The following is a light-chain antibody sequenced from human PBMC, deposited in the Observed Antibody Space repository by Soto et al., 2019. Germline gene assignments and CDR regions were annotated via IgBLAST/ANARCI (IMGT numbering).Light chain of an antibody. J-gene: IGKJ1*01. Sequence: IPMTQSPSTLSGSLGDRVTIKCRASQTISSWLAWYQQKPGKAPKLLIYKASTLKSGVPSRFSGSGSGTEFTLTISSLQPDDFATYYCQHYNSYSEAFGQGTKVDIK. CDR1: QTISSW. CDR2: KAS. V-gene: IGKV1-5*03. CDR3: QHYNSYSEA.